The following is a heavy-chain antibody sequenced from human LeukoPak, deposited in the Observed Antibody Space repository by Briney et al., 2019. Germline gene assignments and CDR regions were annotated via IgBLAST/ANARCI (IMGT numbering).Heavy chain of an antibody. CDR3: AKGYYYDFSGPLDY. Sequence: GGSLRLSCAASGFTFDDYAMHWVRQAPGKGLEWVSGLSWNSGSIGYADSVKGRFTISRDNAKNSLYLQMNSLRPEDMALYYCAKGYYYDFSGPLDYWGQGTLVTVSS. J-gene: IGHJ4*02. V-gene: IGHV3-9*03. D-gene: IGHD3-22*01. CDR1: GFTFDDYA. CDR2: LSWNSGSI.